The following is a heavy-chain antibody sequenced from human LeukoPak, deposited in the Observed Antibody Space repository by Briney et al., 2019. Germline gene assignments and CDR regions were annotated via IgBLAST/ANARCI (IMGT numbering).Heavy chain of an antibody. D-gene: IGHD1-1*01. CDR3: ATSPPGIDYYYGMDV. CDR1: GYTFTRCG. CDR2: ISAYNGNT. Sequence: GASVTVSCKASGYTFTRCGISWVRQAPGKGLEWMGWISAYNGNTNYAQKLQGRGTMTTDTSTSTAYMELRSLRSDDTAVYYCATSPPGIDYYYGMDVWGQGTTVTVSS. V-gene: IGHV1-18*01. J-gene: IGHJ6*02.